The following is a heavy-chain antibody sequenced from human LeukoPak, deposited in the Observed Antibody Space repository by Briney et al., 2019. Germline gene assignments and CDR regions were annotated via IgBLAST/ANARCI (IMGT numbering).Heavy chain of an antibody. CDR1: GGSISSGGYY. CDR3: ARHQVVGGIDY. CDR2: IYYSGST. D-gene: IGHD2-15*01. J-gene: IGHJ4*02. V-gene: IGHV4-31*03. Sequence: SETLSLTCTVSGGSISSGGYYWSWIRQHPGKGLEWIGYIYYSGSTYYNPSLKSRVTISVDTSKNQFSLKLSSVTAADTAVYYCARHQVVGGIDYWGQGTLVTVSS.